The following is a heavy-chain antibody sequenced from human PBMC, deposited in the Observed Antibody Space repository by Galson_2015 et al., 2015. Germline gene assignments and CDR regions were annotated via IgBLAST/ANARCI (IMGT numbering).Heavy chain of an antibody. V-gene: IGHV4-59*01. CDR1: GGSISSYY. D-gene: IGHD3-22*01. CDR3: ARVWPSGWAGGHFDY. CDR2: IYYSGST. Sequence: ETLSLTCTVSGGSISSYYWSWIRPPPGKGLEWIGYIYYSGSTNYNPSLKSRVTISVDTSKNQFSLKLSSVTAADTAVYYCARVWPSGWAGGHFDYWGQGTLVTVSS. J-gene: IGHJ4*02.